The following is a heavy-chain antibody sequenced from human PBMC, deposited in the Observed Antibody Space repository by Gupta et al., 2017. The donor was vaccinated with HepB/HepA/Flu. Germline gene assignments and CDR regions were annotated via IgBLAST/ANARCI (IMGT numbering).Heavy chain of an antibody. Sequence: QVQLQQSGPGLMKPQQTLSLTCAISGDSVSSNSAYWNWIRQSPSRCLEWLGRTYYRSKWYYEYAVSVTSRMTINPDTSKNQFSLQLNSVTPEDTAVYYCARGGSRWADFDYWGQGTLVTVSS. D-gene: IGHD6-13*01. CDR1: GDSVSSNSAY. J-gene: IGHJ4*02. V-gene: IGHV6-1*01. CDR2: TYYRSKWYY. CDR3: ARGGSRWADFDY.